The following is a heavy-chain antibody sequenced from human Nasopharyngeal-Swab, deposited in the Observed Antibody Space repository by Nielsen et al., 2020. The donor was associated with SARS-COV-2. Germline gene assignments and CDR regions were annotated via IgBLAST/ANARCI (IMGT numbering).Heavy chain of an antibody. V-gene: IGHV1-69*13. CDR1: GGTFSSYA. CDR3: AGGLYSGYEVYYYYGMDV. CDR2: IIPIFGTA. J-gene: IGHJ6*02. D-gene: IGHD5-12*01. Sequence: SVKVSCKASGGTFSSYAISWVRQAPGQGLEWMGGIIPIFGTANYAQKFQGRVTITADESPSTAYMELSSLRSEDTAVYYCAGGLYSGYEVYYYYGMDVWGQGPTVTGSS.